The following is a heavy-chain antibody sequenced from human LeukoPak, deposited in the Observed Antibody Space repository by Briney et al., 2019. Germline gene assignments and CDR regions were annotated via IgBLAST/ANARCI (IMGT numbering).Heavy chain of an antibody. J-gene: IGHJ2*01. CDR3: ARRIVGGSLGFDL. CDR2: IKQDGSEK. CDR1: GFTFSNYW. Sequence: QPGGSLRLSCAASGFTFSNYWMSWVRQAPGKGLEWVANIKQDGSEKYYVDSVKGRFTISRDNANNSLFLQMNSLRAEDTAVYYCARRIVGGSLGFDLWGRGTLVTVSS. D-gene: IGHD1-26*01. V-gene: IGHV3-7*01.